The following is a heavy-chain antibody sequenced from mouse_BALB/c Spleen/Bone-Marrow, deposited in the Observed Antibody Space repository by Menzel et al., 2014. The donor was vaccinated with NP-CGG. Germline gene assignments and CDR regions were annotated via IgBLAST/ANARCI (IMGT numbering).Heavy chain of an antibody. D-gene: IGHD2-14*01. CDR3: AAYYRYLAWFAY. Sequence: EVQGVESGAELVKPGASVKLSCTASGFNIKDTYMHWVKQRPEQGLEWIRRIDPANGNTKYDPKFQGKATITADTSSNTAYLQLSSLTSEDTAVYYCAAYYRYLAWFAYWGQGTLVTVSA. CDR2: IDPANGNT. CDR1: GFNIKDTY. J-gene: IGHJ3*01. V-gene: IGHV14-3*02.